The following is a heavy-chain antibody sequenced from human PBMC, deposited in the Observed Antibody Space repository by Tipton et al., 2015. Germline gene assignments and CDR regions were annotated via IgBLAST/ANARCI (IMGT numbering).Heavy chain of an antibody. V-gene: IGHV4-59*01. Sequence: GLVKPSETLSLTCTVSGGSISSYYWSWIRQPPGKGLEWIGYIYYSGSTNYNPSLKSRVTMSIDTSKNQLALNLRSVTAADTAVYFCAKTHGAYDWYLDHWGQGTLVTVSS. D-gene: IGHD5-12*01. CDR2: IYYSGST. J-gene: IGHJ4*02. CDR1: GGSISSYY. CDR3: AKTHGAYDWYLDH.